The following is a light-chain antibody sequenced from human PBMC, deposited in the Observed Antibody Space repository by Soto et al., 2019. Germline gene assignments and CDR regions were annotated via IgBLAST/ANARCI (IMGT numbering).Light chain of an antibody. CDR1: QSVSSN. V-gene: IGKV3-15*01. Sequence: EIVMTQSPATLSVSPGERATLSCRASQSVSSNLAWYQQKPGQAPRLLIYGASTRATGIPARFSGSGSGTEFTLTISSLQSEDFAVYYCQQYGASPFNFGPGTKVDIK. J-gene: IGKJ3*01. CDR2: GAS. CDR3: QQYGASPFN.